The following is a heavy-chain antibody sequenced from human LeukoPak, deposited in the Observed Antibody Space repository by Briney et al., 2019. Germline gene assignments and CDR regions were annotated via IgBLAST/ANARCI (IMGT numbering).Heavy chain of an antibody. CDR1: GFTFSNYW. CDR3: ARDKIVGATHFDY. V-gene: IGHV3-7*01. D-gene: IGHD1-26*01. Sequence: PGGSLRLSCAASGFTFSNYWTSWVRQAPGKGLEWVANIKQDGSEKYYVDSVKGRFTISRDNAKNSLYLQMNSLRAEDTAVHYCARDKIVGATHFDYWGQGTLVTVSS. CDR2: IKQDGSEK. J-gene: IGHJ4*02.